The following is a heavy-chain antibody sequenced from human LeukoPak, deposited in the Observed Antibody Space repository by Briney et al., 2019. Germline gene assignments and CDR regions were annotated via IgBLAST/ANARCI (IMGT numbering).Heavy chain of an antibody. V-gene: IGHV3-23*01. Sequence: TGGSLRLSCAASGFTFSSYAMSWVRQAPGKGLEWVSAISGSGGSTYYADSVKGRFTISRDNSKNTLYLQMNSLRAEDTAVYYCARDPNRNYGARWGQGTLVTVSS. CDR2: ISGSGGST. D-gene: IGHD1-7*01. J-gene: IGHJ4*02. CDR3: ARDPNRNYGAR. CDR1: GFTFSSYA.